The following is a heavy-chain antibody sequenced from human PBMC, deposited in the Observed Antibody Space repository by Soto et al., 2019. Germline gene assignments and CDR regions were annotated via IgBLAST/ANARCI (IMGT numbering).Heavy chain of an antibody. CDR2: IYYSGST. CDR3: ARRFYDFWSGYIPYYYYGMDV. J-gene: IGHJ6*02. Sequence: SETLSLTCTVSGGSISSSSYYWGWIRQPPGKGLEWIGSIYYSGSTYYNPSLKSRVTISVDTSKNQFSLKLGSVTAADTAVYYCARRFYDFWSGYIPYYYYGMDVWGQGTTVTVSS. CDR1: GGSISSSSYY. V-gene: IGHV4-39*01. D-gene: IGHD3-3*01.